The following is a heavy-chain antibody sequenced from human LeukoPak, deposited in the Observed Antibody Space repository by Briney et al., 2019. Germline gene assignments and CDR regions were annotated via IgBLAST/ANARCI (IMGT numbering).Heavy chain of an antibody. CDR3: VRDRPRNCFDP. CDR2: IDNDGTNT. V-gene: IGHV3-74*01. CDR1: EFTFSAHW. D-gene: IGHD6-6*01. Sequence: PGGSLRLSCAASEFTFSAHWMHWVRQVPGKGLVYIAYIDNDGTNTNYADSVKGRFTISRDNAKNTLYLQMNSLRVEDTAVYYRVRDRPRNCFDPWGQGTLVTVSS. J-gene: IGHJ5*02.